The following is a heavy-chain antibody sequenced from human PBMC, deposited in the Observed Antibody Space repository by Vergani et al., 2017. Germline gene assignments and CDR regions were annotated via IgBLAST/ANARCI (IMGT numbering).Heavy chain of an antibody. CDR2: INTQTGDP. D-gene: IGHD5-24*01. Sequence: QVQLVQSGAEVKKTGASVKVSCKASGYIFTNYAVHWVRQAPGQGLQWMGWINTQTGDPAYAQDFTGRFVFSLDTSANTAYMEISKLMAEDTAVYYCASGITIARFMDVWGQGTTVTVSS. CDR1: GYIFTNYA. V-gene: IGHV7-4-1*02. J-gene: IGHJ6*02. CDR3: ASGITIARFMDV.